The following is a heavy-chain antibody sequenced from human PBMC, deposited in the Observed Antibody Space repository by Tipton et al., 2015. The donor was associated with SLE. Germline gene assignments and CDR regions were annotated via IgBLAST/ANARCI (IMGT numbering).Heavy chain of an antibody. V-gene: IGHV1-69*13. D-gene: IGHD6-13*01. CDR1: GYTFTSYG. J-gene: IGHJ5*02. CDR2: IIPIFGTA. CDR3: ARDGYSSSWYRWFDP. Sequence: QSGAEVKKPGASVKVSCKASGYTFTSYGISWVRQAPGQGLEWMGRIIPIFGTANYAQKFQGRVTITADESTSTAYMELRSLRSDDTAVYYCARDGYSSSWYRWFDPWGQGTLVTVSS.